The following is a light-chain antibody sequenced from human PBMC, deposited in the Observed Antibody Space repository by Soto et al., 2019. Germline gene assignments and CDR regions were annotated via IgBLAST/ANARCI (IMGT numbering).Light chain of an antibody. J-gene: IGKJ4*01. CDR3: QQANSFPLT. V-gene: IGKV1-5*03. Sequence: DIQMTQSPSTLSASVGDRVTITCRASQSISSWLAWYQQKPGKAPKLLIYKAPSLESGVPSRFSGSGSGTEFTLTISSLQPDDFATYYCQQANSFPLTFGGGTKVDIK. CDR2: KAP. CDR1: QSISSW.